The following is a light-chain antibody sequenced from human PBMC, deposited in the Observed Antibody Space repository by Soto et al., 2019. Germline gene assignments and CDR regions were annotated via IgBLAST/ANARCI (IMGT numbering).Light chain of an antibody. V-gene: IGLV1-44*01. Sequence: QSVLTQPPSASGTPGQRVTISCSGSSSNIGSNYVYWYQQLPGTAPKLLIYTNKQRPSGVPDRFSGSTSGTSASLAISGLQSEDEADYYCAAWDDSLNGWVFGGGTKVTVL. CDR1: SSNIGSNY. CDR3: AAWDDSLNGWV. CDR2: TNK. J-gene: IGLJ3*02.